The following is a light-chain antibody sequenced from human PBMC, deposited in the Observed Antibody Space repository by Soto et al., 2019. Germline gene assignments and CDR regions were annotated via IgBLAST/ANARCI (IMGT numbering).Light chain of an antibody. CDR3: QHRSDWPT. Sequence: EIVMTQSPATLSVSPGERATLSCRASQSVSSNLAWYQQKPGQAPGLLIYDASNRATGIPARFSGSGSGTDFTLTISSLEPEDFAVYYCQHRSDWPTFGQGTKVDIK. V-gene: IGKV3-11*01. CDR2: DAS. CDR1: QSVSSN. J-gene: IGKJ2*01.